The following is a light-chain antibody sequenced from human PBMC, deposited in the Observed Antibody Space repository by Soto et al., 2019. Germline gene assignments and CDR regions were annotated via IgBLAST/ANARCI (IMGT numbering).Light chain of an antibody. V-gene: IGKV3-15*01. CDR3: QQFNIWPHMLS. CDR2: DAS. J-gene: IGKJ4*01. Sequence: IVVTQSPATLSVSPGEGVTLSCRASQGVGSNLAWYQQRPGQAPRLLIYDASTRATGIPGRFSGSGSGTEFTLTISSLQSEDFAVYYCQQFNIWPHMLSFGGGTKLEMK. CDR1: QGVGSN.